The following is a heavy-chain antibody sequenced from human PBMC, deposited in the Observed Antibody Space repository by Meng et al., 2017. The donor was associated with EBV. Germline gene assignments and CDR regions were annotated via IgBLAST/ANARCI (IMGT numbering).Heavy chain of an antibody. CDR2: LIPMVGAP. D-gene: IGHD3-10*01. CDR1: GGTFRRDA. V-gene: IGHV1-69*01. CDR3: ASESGRGFTPDY. Sequence: LEAGAEVKKTGSSVKGSCRTSGGTFRRDAVSWVRQAPGQGLEWMGGLIPMVGAPHYAQKFQGRVTIIADESTSTHSMELNSLRSEDTAMYYCASESGRGFTPDYWGQGTLVTVSS. J-gene: IGHJ4*02.